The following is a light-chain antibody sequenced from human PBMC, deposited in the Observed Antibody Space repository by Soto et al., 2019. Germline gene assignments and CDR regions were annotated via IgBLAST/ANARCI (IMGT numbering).Light chain of an antibody. V-gene: IGKV1-27*01. CDR1: QGISHY. Sequence: DIQMTQSPSTLPASVGDRVTITCRASQGISHYLAWYQQKPGKVPKLLIYAASTLRSGVPSRFSASGSGTDFTLTISSLQPEDVATYYCQKYNNAPPWTFGQGTKVDIK. CDR3: QKYNNAPPWT. CDR2: AAS. J-gene: IGKJ1*01.